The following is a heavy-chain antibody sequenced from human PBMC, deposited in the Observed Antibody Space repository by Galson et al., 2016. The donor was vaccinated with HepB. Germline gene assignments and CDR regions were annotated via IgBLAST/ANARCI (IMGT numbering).Heavy chain of an antibody. J-gene: IGHJ4*02. D-gene: IGHD5-12*01. CDR1: GLTVSANY. CDR3: ARGGYDGYEIDY. CDR2: IYSGGSR. V-gene: IGHV3-53*01. Sequence: SLRLSCAASGLTVSANYMSWVRQAPGKGLEWVSVIYSGGSRYYADFVKGRFTISRHNSNNTLYLQMDSLRAEDTAVYYCARGGYDGYEIDYWGQGTLVSVSS.